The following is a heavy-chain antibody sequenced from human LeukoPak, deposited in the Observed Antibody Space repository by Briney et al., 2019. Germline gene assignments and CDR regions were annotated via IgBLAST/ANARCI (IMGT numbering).Heavy chain of an antibody. CDR3: AKVLRAGYGSGSYGGLFDY. J-gene: IGHJ4*02. CDR2: ISSSGSTI. V-gene: IGHV3-48*03. D-gene: IGHD3-10*01. Sequence: GGSLRLSCAASGFTFSSYEMNWVRQAPGKGLEWVSYISSSGSTIYYADSVKGRFTISRDNAKNSLYLQMNSLRAEDTALYYCAKVLRAGYGSGSYGGLFDYWGQGTLVTVSS. CDR1: GFTFSSYE.